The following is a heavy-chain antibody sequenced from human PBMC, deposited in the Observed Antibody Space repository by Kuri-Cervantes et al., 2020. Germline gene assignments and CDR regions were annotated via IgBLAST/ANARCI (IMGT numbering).Heavy chain of an antibody. D-gene: IGHD3-16*01. CDR2: ISGSSTAI. J-gene: IGHJ6*03. Sequence: GGSLRLSCAASGFTFSTNSMDWVRQAPGKGLEWVSYISGSSTAISYADSVKGRFTISRDNANNSLYLQMDSLRAEDTAVYYCAKEGEGDYIRGTYNFYMDVWGKGTTVTVSS. CDR3: AKEGEGDYIRGTYNFYMDV. V-gene: IGHV3-48*01. CDR1: GFTFSTNS.